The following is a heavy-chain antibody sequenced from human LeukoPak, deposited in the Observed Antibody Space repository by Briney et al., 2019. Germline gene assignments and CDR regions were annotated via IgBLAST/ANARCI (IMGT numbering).Heavy chain of an antibody. CDR2: INHSGST. CDR1: GGSFSGYY. Sequence: SETLSLTCAVYGGSFSGYYWSWIRQPPGKGLEWIGEINHSGSTNYNPSLKSRVTISVDTSKNQFSLKLSSVTAADTAVYYCAKEPEYYGSGPVSDYWGQGTLVTVSS. CDR3: AKEPEYYGSGPVSDY. D-gene: IGHD3-10*01. V-gene: IGHV4-34*01. J-gene: IGHJ4*02.